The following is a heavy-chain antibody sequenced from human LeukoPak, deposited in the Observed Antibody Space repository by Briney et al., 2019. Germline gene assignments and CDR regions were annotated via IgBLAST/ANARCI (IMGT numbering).Heavy chain of an antibody. CDR1: GFTFRSYA. CDR3: ARDIHCSSTSCYGAFDI. Sequence: PGRSLRLSCAASGFTFRSYAMHWVRQAPGKGLEWVAVISYDGSNKYYADSVKGRFTISRDNSKNTLYLQMNSLRAEDTAVYYCARDIHCSSTSCYGAFDIWGQGTMVTVSS. CDR2: ISYDGSNK. V-gene: IGHV3-30*04. D-gene: IGHD2-2*01. J-gene: IGHJ3*02.